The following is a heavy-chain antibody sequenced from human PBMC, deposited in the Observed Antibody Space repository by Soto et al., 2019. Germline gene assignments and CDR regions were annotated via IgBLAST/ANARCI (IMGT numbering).Heavy chain of an antibody. V-gene: IGHV2-5*02. CDR2: IYWDDDK. J-gene: IGHJ5*02. CDR3: AHIPNYYQYDGFDP. CDR1: GFSLTTRGVG. Sequence: QITLKESGPPLVKPTQTLTLTCTFSGFSLTTRGVGVGWIRQPPGKALECLALIYWDDDKRYSPSLQSRLPITQDTSKNQVVLTMTNVDPVDTATYYCAHIPNYYQYDGFDPWGQGTLVSVSS. D-gene: IGHD3-16*01.